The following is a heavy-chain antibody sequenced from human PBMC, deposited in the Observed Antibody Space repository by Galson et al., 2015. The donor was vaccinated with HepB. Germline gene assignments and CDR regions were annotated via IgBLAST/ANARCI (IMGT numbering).Heavy chain of an antibody. D-gene: IGHD6-19*01. Sequence: SLRLSCAASGFNFSRYDMHWVRQAPGKGQEWVAVIWYDGNNEYYGDSVKGRFTISRDNSKSTVYLQMNSLTAEDTAVYYCARGYEPHSSGWYPPGYWGQGTLVTVSS. CDR1: GFNFSRYD. CDR3: ARGYEPHSSGWYPPGY. CDR2: IWYDGNNE. J-gene: IGHJ4*02. V-gene: IGHV3-33*01.